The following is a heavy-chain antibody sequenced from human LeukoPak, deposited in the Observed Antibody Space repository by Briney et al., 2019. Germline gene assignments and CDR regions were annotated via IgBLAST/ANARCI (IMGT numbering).Heavy chain of an antibody. V-gene: IGHV1-18*01. CDR2: ISGYDGNT. CDR1: GYTFTTYG. J-gene: IGHJ4*02. CDR3: ARTVTTSSYYFDY. Sequence: ASVKVSCKASGYTFTTYGVSCVRQAPGRGLEWMGWISGYDGNTNYAQKLRGRVTMTTDTSTSTAYMDLRSLRSDDTALYYCARTVTTSSYYFDYWGQGTLVTVSS. D-gene: IGHD4-17*01.